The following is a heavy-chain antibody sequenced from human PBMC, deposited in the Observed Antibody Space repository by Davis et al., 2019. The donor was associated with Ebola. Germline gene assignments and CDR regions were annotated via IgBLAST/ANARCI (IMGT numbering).Heavy chain of an antibody. CDR1: GYYITSGYH. D-gene: IGHD4/OR15-4a*01. V-gene: IGHV4-38-2*02. Sequence: MPSETLSLTCTVSGYYITSGYHWGWMRQPPGKGLEWLGIIDHSGSTHYNPSLKSRVTISVDTSKNQFSLNLRSVTAADTAVYFCARLMVGPWGQGTLVTVSS. J-gene: IGHJ5*02. CDR2: IDHSGST. CDR3: ARLMVGP.